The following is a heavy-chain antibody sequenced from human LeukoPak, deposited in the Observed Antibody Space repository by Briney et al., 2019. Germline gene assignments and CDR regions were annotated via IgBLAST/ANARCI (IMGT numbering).Heavy chain of an antibody. CDR2: IYYSGST. V-gene: IGHV4-59*01. Sequence: SETLSPTCTVSGGSISSYYWSWIRQPPGKGLEWIGYIYYSGSTNYNPSLKSRVTISVDTSKNQFSLKLSSVTAADTAVYYCARVGTYGSGSYLSWLDYWGQGTLVTVSS. J-gene: IGHJ4*02. CDR3: ARVGTYGSGSYLSWLDY. CDR1: GGSISSYY. D-gene: IGHD3-10*01.